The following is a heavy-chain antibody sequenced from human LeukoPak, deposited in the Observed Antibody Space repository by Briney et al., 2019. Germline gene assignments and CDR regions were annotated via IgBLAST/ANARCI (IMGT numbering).Heavy chain of an antibody. J-gene: IGHJ4*02. CDR2: ISAYNGDT. CDR1: GYTLTNYG. CDR3: ARLNPSSALSYYLDS. Sequence: GASVKVSCKASGYTLTNYGLSWVRQAPGQGLEWMGWISAYNGDTHYAQTVQGRVTMTRDTSTSTAYMELRSLRSDDTAVYYCARLNPSSALSYYLDSWGRGTLVTVSS. V-gene: IGHV1-18*01.